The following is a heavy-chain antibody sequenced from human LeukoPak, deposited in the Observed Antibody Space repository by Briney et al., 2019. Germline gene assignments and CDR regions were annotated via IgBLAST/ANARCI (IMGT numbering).Heavy chain of an antibody. CDR3: AKEVDSSGYSPLTD. J-gene: IGHJ4*02. CDR2: IRFDGTNK. V-gene: IGHV3-30*02. CDR1: GFTFSNYG. D-gene: IGHD3-22*01. Sequence: GGSLRLSCAASGFTFSNYGMHWVRQAPGKGLEWVAFIRFDGTNKYYADSMKGRLTISRDNSKNTLYLQMNSLRAEDTAVYYCAKEVDSSGYSPLTDWGQGTLVTVSS.